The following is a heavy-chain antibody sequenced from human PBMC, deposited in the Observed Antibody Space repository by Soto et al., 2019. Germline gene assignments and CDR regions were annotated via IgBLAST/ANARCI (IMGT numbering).Heavy chain of an antibody. V-gene: IGHV3-11*01. D-gene: IGHD2-15*01. CDR2: ITSRSSNI. Sequence: QVQLVESGGGLVPPGGSLRLSCAVSGTFSDYYMSWIRQAPGKGLEWVSYITSRSSNIYYADSVQGRFTISKGNAKNSLYLQMHRLRAEDTAVYYCETVRYCSGGNWYSSYFYMDVWGKGTTVTVSS. CDR1: GTFSDYY. J-gene: IGHJ6*03. CDR3: ETVRYCSGGNWYSSYFYMDV.